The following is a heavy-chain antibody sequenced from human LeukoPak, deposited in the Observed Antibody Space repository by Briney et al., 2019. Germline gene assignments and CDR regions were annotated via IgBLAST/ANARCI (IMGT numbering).Heavy chain of an antibody. CDR3: ARVPGGLEWADFDY. V-gene: IGHV3-53*01. Sequence: PGGSLIRSCAASGFIVSNNYMNWVRQAPGKGLEWVSIIYSGGGTYYADSVKGRFTISRDNAKNSLFLQMNSLRVEDTAVYYCARVPGGLEWADFDYWGQGTLVTVSS. CDR2: IYSGGGT. D-gene: IGHD3-3*01. J-gene: IGHJ4*02. CDR1: GFIVSNNY.